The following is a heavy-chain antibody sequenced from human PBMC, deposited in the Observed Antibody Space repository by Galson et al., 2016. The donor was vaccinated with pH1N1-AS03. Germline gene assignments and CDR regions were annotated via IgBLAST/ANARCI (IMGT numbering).Heavy chain of an antibody. CDR3: ARGGGGTDFWSNYYPGEMDV. CDR2: INAGNGNT. CDR1: GYIFRTYV. J-gene: IGHJ6*02. V-gene: IGHV1-3*01. Sequence: SVKVSCKASGYIFRTYVMHWVRQAPGQGLEWMGWINAGNGNTKYSQKFQDRVTITRDTSASTAYMELSSLSSEETAVYYCARGGGGTDFWSNYYPGEMDVWGQGTTVTVSS. D-gene: IGHD3-3*01.